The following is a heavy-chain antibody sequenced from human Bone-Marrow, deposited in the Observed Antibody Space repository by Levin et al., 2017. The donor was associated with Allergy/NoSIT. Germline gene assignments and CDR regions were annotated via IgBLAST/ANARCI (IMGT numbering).Heavy chain of an antibody. D-gene: IGHD2-2*01. Sequence: PGGSLRLSCAASGFTFSSYGMHWVRQAPGKGLEWVAVIWYDGSNKYYADSVKGRFTISRDNSKNTLYLQMNSLRAEDTAVYYCARELVSGPADTGNAFDIWGQGTMVTVSS. CDR3: ARELVSGPADTGNAFDI. CDR1: GFTFSSYG. J-gene: IGHJ3*02. CDR2: IWYDGSNK. V-gene: IGHV3-33*01.